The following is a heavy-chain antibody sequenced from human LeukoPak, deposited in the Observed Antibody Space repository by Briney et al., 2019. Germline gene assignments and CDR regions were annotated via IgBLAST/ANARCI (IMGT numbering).Heavy chain of an antibody. CDR1: GFTFDDYG. J-gene: IGHJ4*02. CDR3: ARDMSNYDYVWGSYRSSEFDY. D-gene: IGHD3-16*02. CDR2: INSDGSST. V-gene: IGHV3-74*01. Sequence: GGSLRLSCAASGFTFDDYGMSWVRQAPGKGLVWVSRINSDGSSTSYADSVRGRFSISRDNAKNSLYLQMNSLRAEDTAVYYCARDMSNYDYVWGSYRSSEFDYWGQGTLVTVSS.